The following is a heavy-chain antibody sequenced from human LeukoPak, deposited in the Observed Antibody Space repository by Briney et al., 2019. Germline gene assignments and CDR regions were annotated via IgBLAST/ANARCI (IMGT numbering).Heavy chain of an antibody. D-gene: IGHD3-3*02. V-gene: IGHV3-7*01. Sequence: GGSLRLSCAASGFTFSSYWMSWVRQAPGKGLECVANIKQDGSEKYYVDSVKGRFTISRDNARNTLYLQMNSLRVEDTAVYYCARDGILGSHDCWGQGTLVTVSS. CDR2: IKQDGSEK. J-gene: IGHJ4*02. CDR3: ARDGILGSHDC. CDR1: GFTFSSYW.